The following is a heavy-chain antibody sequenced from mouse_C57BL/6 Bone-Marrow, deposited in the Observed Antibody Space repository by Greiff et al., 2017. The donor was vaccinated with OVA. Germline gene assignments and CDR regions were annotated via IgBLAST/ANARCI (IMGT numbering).Heavy chain of an antibody. CDR2: ISSGGDYI. V-gene: IGHV5-9-1*02. CDR3: TREAHYYGSSRYAMDY. D-gene: IGHD1-1*01. CDR1: GFTFSSYA. Sequence: VKLMESGEGLVKPGGSLKLSCAASGFTFSSYAMSWVRQTPEKRLEWVAYISSGGDYIYYADTVKGRFTISRDNARNTLYLQMSSLKSEDTAMYYCTREAHYYGSSRYAMDYWGQGTSVTVSS. J-gene: IGHJ4*01.